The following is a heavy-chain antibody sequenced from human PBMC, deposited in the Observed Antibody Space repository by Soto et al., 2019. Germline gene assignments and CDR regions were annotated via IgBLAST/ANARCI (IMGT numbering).Heavy chain of an antibody. J-gene: IGHJ4*02. CDR1: GDSITNDRW. D-gene: IGHD5-12*01. V-gene: IGHV4-4*02. CDR3: TANGYYSLDY. Sequence: SETLSLTCSVSGDSITNDRWWNWVRQSPGKGLEWIGEIYHSGRTNYNPSLKSRVIISVDKSKNNFSLTLSSVTAADTAVYYCTANGYYSLDYWGQGSLVT. CDR2: IYHSGRT.